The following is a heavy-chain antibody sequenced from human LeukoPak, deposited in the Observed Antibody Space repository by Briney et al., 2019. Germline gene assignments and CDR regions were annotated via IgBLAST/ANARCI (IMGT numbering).Heavy chain of an antibody. D-gene: IGHD3-16*01. CDR3: ARGLRGGSYYDY. CDR1: GYTFTSYS. J-gene: IGHJ4*02. Sequence: ASVKVSCKASGYTFTSYSISWVRQGPGQGLEWMGWISAYNGNTNYAQKLQGRVTMTTDTSTSTAYMELRCLRSDDTAVYYCARGLRGGSYYDYWGQGTLVTVSS. V-gene: IGHV1-18*01. CDR2: ISAYNGNT.